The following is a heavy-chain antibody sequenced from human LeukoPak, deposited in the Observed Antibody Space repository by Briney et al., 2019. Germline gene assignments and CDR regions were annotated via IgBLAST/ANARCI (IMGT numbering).Heavy chain of an antibody. CDR1: GYTFTGYY. D-gene: IGHD4-17*01. Sequence: ASVKVSCKASGYTFTGYYMHWVRQAPGQGLDWMGRINPNSGGTNYAQKFQGRVTMTRDTSISTAYMELSRLRSDDTAVYYCARDSHDDYGDYVWFDPWGQGTLVTVSS. CDR3: ARDSHDDYGDYVWFDP. CDR2: INPNSGGT. J-gene: IGHJ5*02. V-gene: IGHV1-2*06.